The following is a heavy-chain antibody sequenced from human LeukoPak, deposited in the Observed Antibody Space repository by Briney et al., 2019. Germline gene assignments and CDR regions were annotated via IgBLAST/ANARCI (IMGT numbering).Heavy chain of an antibody. V-gene: IGHV3-11*01. J-gene: IGHJ4*02. Sequence: AGGSLRLSCAASGFTFSDYYMSWIRQAPGKGLEWVSYISSSGSTIYYADSVKGRFTISRDNAKNSLYLQMNSLRAEDTALYYCAKDLSSGTGRGFDYWGQGTLVTVSS. CDR3: AKDLSSGTGRGFDY. D-gene: IGHD3/OR15-3a*01. CDR1: GFTFSDYY. CDR2: ISSSGSTI.